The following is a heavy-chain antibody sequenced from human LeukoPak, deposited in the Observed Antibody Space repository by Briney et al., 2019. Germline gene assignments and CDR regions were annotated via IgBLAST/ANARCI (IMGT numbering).Heavy chain of an antibody. CDR1: GYTLTELS. V-gene: IGHV1-24*01. D-gene: IGHD3-10*01. J-gene: IGHJ1*01. Sequence: ASVKVSCKVSGYTLTELSMHWVRQAPGKGLEWMGGFDPEDGETIYAQKFQGRVTMTEDTSTDTAYMELSSLRSEDTAVYYCATRAGAQRVFQHWGQGTLVTVSS. CDR2: FDPEDGET. CDR3: ATRAGAQRVFQH.